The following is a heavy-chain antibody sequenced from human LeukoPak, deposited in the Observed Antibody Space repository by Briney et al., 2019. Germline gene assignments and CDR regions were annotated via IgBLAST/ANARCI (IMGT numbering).Heavy chain of an antibody. CDR3: LGRNTGWKHFDY. Sequence: PSETLSLTCPVSGAFINSDPWGGPWHPPGKGLPWIGDIYYTGKINYNPSLKSRVTITLDTSKDHLSLTLTSVLAADPSIYYCLGRNTGWKHFDYWGRGILVTVSS. D-gene: IGHD1-1*01. V-gene: IGHV4-59*08. J-gene: IGHJ4*02. CDR2: IYYTGKI. CDR1: GAFINSDP.